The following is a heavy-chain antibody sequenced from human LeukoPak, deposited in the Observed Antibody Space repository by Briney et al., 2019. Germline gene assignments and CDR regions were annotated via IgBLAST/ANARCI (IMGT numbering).Heavy chain of an antibody. CDR3: AKEWPWENYYYGMNV. CDR1: GFSFRNYG. D-gene: IGHD1-26*01. V-gene: IGHV3-30*18. Sequence: GGSLRFSCAASGFSFRNYGTHWVRQAPGKGLEWVAVISYAGSNIAYADSVKGRFTISRDNSKNTLYLQMNSLRPEDTAVYHCAKEWPWENYYYGMNVWGQGTTVTVSS. CDR2: ISYAGSNI. J-gene: IGHJ6*02.